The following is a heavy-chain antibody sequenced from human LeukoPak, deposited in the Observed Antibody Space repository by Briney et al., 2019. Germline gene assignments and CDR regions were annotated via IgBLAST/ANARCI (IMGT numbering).Heavy chain of an antibody. CDR3: ARDPAARSRNYYYYYYMDV. D-gene: IGHD6-6*01. V-gene: IGHV7-4-1*02. CDR2: INTNTGNP. J-gene: IGHJ6*03. CDR1: GYTFTSYA. Sequence: ASVKVPCKASGYTFTSYAMTWVRQAPGQGLEWMGRINTNTGNPTSAPGFTGRFVFSLDTSVSTAYLQISSLKAQDTAVYYCARDPAARSRNYYYYYYMDVWGKGTTVTVSS.